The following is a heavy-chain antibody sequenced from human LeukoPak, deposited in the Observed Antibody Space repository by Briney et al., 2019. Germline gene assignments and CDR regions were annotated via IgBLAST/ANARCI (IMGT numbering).Heavy chain of an antibody. D-gene: IGHD6-19*01. J-gene: IGHJ4*02. CDR1: GGSISSSSYY. CDR3: AGERGEEYSSGWYKTNYFYN. Sequence: PSETLSLTCTVSGGSISSSSYYWDWIRQPPGKGLEWIGSIYYSGGTYYNPSLESRVAISADMSKNQISLKLTSVTGADTAVYYCAGERGEEYSSGWYKTNYFYNWGQGIRVTVSS. V-gene: IGHV4-39*07. CDR2: IYYSGGT.